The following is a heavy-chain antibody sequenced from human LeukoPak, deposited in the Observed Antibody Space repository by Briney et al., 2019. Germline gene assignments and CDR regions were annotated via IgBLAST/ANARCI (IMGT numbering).Heavy chain of an antibody. J-gene: IGHJ6*02. CDR3: AREPLSSSWSYYYYYGMDV. CDR2: INTNTGNP. Sequence: ASVKVSCKASGYTFTSYAMNWVRQAPGQGLEWMGWINTNTGNPTYAQGFTGRFVFTLDTSVSTAYLQISSLKAEDTAVYYCAREPLSSSWSYYYYYGMDVWGQGTTVTVSS. CDR1: GYTFTSYA. V-gene: IGHV7-4-1*02. D-gene: IGHD6-13*01.